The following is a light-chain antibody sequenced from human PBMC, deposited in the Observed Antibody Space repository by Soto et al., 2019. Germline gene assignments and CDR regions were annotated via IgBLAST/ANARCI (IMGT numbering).Light chain of an antibody. CDR2: AAS. J-gene: IGKJ1*01. V-gene: IGKV3-20*01. CDR1: QSLSSY. CDR3: QQYGSSPRT. Sequence: SATLSCRASQSLSSYLACYQQTPGQTPRLLIYAASSRATGIPDRFSGSGSGTDFSLTISRLEAEDFAVYYCQQYGSSPRTFGQGTKVDIK.